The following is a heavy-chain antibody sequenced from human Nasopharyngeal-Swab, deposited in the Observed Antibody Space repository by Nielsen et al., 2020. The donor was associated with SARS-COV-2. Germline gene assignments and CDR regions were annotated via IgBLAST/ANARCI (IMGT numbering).Heavy chain of an antibody. V-gene: IGHV3-48*03. J-gene: IGHJ5*02. Sequence: WGSLTLSCAASGFTFSSYEMNWVRQAPGKGLEWVSYISSSGSTIYYADSVKGRFTISRDNAKNSLYLQMNSLRAEDTAVYYCARVSGYSGYDFYNWFDPWGQGTLVTVSS. D-gene: IGHD5-12*01. CDR2: ISSSGSTI. CDR3: ARVSGYSGYDFYNWFDP. CDR1: GFTFSSYE.